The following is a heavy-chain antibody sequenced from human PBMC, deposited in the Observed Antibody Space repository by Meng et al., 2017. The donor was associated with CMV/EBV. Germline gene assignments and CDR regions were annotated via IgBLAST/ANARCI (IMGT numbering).Heavy chain of an antibody. CDR3: ARDQGSGWYYYYYGMDV. J-gene: IGHJ6*02. D-gene: IGHD6-19*01. Sequence: GSLRLSCTVSGGSISSSSYYWGWIRQPPGKGLEWIGSIYYSGSTYCNPSLKSRVTISVDTSKNQFSLKLSSVTAADTAVYYCARDQGSGWYYYYYGMDVWGQGTTVTVSS. V-gene: IGHV4-39*07. CDR1: GGSISSSSYY. CDR2: IYYSGST.